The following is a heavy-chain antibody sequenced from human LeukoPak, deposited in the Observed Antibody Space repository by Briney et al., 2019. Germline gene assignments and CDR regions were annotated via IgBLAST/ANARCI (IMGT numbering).Heavy chain of an antibody. CDR1: GYTFTGYY. CDR2: INPNSGGT. CDR3: ARGGVAWGWFGDPPFSY. V-gene: IGHV1-2*02. D-gene: IGHD3-10*01. J-gene: IGHJ4*02. Sequence: ASVKVSCKASGYTFTGYYMHWVRQAPGQGLEWMGWINPNSGGTNYAQKFQGRVTMTRDTSTSTAYMELSRLRSDDTAVYYCARGGVAWGWFGDPPFSYWGQGTLVTVSS.